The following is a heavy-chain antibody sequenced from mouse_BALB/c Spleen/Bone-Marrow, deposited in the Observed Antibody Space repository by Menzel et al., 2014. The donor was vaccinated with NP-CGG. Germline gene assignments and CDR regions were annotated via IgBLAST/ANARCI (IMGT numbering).Heavy chain of an antibody. Sequence: VQLQQSGPELVKPGASVKISCKASGYSFTGYFMNWVKQSHGKSLEWIGRINPYNGDTFYNQKLKGKATLTADKSSSTAHMEFLSLTSEDSAVYYCGRGAKKYGNYLDYWGQGTTLTVSS. J-gene: IGHJ2*01. CDR1: GYSFTGYF. CDR3: GRGAKKYGNYLDY. CDR2: INPYNGDT. D-gene: IGHD2-10*02. V-gene: IGHV1-37*01.